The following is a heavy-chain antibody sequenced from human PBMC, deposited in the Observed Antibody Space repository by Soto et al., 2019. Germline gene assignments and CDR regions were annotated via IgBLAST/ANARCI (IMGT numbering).Heavy chain of an antibody. Sequence: GGSLRLSCAASGFTFSNAWMNWVRQAPGKGLEWVGRIKSKTDGGTTDYAAPVKGRFTISRDTSKNTLYLQMNSLRAEDTAVYYCAKAYYYDSSVYSYFFASWGQGTLVTVSS. CDR1: GFTFSNAW. CDR3: AKAYYYDSSVYSYFFAS. J-gene: IGHJ4*02. CDR2: IKSKTDGGTT. D-gene: IGHD3-22*01. V-gene: IGHV3-15*07.